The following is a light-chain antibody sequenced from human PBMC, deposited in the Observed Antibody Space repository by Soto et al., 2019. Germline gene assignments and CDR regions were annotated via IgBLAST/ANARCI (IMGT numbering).Light chain of an antibody. CDR1: EDISTW. V-gene: IGKV1-12*01. J-gene: IGKJ5*01. Sequence: DIQMTQSPSSVSASVGDRVTITLRFSEDISTWLAWYQQKPGKAPKLLIYAASSLQSGVPSRFSGSGSGTDFTLTISSLQPEDFATYYCQHADSFPLITFGQGTRLEIK. CDR3: QHADSFPLIT. CDR2: AAS.